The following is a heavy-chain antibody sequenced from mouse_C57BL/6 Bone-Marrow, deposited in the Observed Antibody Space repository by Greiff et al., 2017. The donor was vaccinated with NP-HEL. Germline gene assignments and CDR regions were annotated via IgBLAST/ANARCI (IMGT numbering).Heavy chain of an antibody. V-gene: IGHV1-72*01. D-gene: IGHD1-1*01. Sequence: VQLQQPGAELVKPGASVKLSCKASGYTFTSYWMHWVKQRPGRGLEWIGRIDPNSGGTKYNEKFKSKATLTVAKPSSTAYMQLSSLTSEASAVYYGASIYYYGSSYVHFDYWGQGTTLTVAS. CDR1: GYTFTSYW. CDR2: IDPNSGGT. CDR3: ASIYYYGSSYVHFDY. J-gene: IGHJ2*01.